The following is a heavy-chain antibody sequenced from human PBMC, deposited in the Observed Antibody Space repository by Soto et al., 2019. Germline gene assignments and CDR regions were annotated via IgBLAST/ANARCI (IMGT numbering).Heavy chain of an antibody. D-gene: IGHD3-10*01. CDR1: GGTFSSYA. CDR2: IIPIFGTA. V-gene: IGHV1-69*01. J-gene: IGHJ6*02. CDR3: ARVRGYYCGSGSYFRGYYYCMDV. Sequence: QVQLVQSGAEVKKPGSSVKVSCRASGGTFSSYAISWVRQAPGQGLEWMRGIIPIFGTANYAQKFQGRVTITADESTSTADMEPSSLTSEDTAVYYCARVRGYYCGSGSYFRGYYYCMDVWGQGTTVTVSS.